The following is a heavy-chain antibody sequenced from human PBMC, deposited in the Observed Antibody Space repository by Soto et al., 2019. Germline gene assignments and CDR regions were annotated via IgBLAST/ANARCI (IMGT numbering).Heavy chain of an antibody. CDR1: GGSISSGGYY. CDR3: AREGPYYDILTGYYEGGWFDP. CDR2: IYYSGST. Sequence: QVQLQESGPGLVKPSQTLSLTCTVSGGSISSGGYYWSWIRQHPGKGLEWIWYIYYSGSTYYNPSLKSRVTLSVDTSKNQFSLKLSSVTAAYTAVYYWAREGPYYDILTGYYEGGWFDPWGQGTLVTVSS. V-gene: IGHV4-31*03. J-gene: IGHJ5*02. D-gene: IGHD3-9*01.